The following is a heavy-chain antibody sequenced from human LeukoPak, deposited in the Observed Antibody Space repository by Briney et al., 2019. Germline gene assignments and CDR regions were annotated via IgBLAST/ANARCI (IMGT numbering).Heavy chain of an antibody. D-gene: IGHD6-13*01. CDR2: ISPDGSDT. J-gene: IGHJ4*02. CDR1: GYSFNNYW. CDR3: ARLTSSWSFDY. V-gene: IGHV5-51*01. Sequence: RHGESLKISCKCSGYSFNNYWIGWVRQMPGKGLEWMGIISPDGSDTIYSPSFQGQVTISAHKSITTAYLQWSSLKASDTAMYYCARLTSSWSFDYWGQGTLVTVSS.